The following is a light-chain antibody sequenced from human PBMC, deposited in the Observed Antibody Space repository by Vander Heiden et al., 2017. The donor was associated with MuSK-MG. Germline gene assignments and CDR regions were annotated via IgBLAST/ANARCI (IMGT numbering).Light chain of an antibody. CDR2: DAS. CDR1: QSVNIY. V-gene: IGKV3-11*01. Sequence: EIVLTQSPATLSLSPGERATLSCRASQSVNIYSAWYQQKPGQAPRLLIYDASNRATGIPARFSGSGSGTDFTLTISSLEPEDFAVYYCQQRSNWPWTFGQRTKVEIK. CDR3: QQRSNWPWT. J-gene: IGKJ1*01.